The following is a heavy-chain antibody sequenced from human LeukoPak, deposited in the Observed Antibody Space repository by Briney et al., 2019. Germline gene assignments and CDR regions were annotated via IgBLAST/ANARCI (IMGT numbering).Heavy chain of an antibody. CDR1: GGTFSSYA. Sequence: ASVKVSCKASGGTFSSYAISWVRQAPGQGLEWMGGIIPIFGTANYAQKFQGRVTITADESTSTACMELSSLRSEDTAVYYCARVYKQQLVHDAFDIWGQGTMVTVSS. CDR2: IIPIFGTA. V-gene: IGHV1-69*13. CDR3: ARVYKQQLVHDAFDI. J-gene: IGHJ3*02. D-gene: IGHD6-13*01.